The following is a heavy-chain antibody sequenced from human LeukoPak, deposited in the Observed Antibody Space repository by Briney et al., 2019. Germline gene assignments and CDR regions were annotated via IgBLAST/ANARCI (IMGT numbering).Heavy chain of an antibody. D-gene: IGHD4-11*01. CDR1: GGSFSGYY. CDR2: IYYSGST. V-gene: IGHV4-39*01. J-gene: IGHJ4*02. CDR3: ARVYSNYDGTYFDY. Sequence: SETLSLTCAVYGGSFSGYYWGWIRQPPGKGLEWIGSIYYSGSTYYNPSLKSQVTISVDTSKNQFSLKLSSVTAADTAVYYCARVYSNYDGTYFDYWGQGTLVTVSS.